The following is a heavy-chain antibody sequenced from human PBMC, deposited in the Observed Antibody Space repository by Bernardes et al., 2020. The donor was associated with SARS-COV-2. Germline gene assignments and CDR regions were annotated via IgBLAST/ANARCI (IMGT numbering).Heavy chain of an antibody. J-gene: IGHJ4*02. CDR3: AKVQDSVVVVPAADDY. CDR2: ISGSGGST. Sequence: VGSLRLSCAASGFTFSSYAMSWVRQAPGKGLEWVSAISGSGGSTYYADSVKGRFTISRDNSKNTLYLQMNSLRAEDTAVYYCAKVQDSVVVVPAADDYWGQGTLVTVSS. CDR1: GFTFSSYA. D-gene: IGHD2-2*01. V-gene: IGHV3-23*01.